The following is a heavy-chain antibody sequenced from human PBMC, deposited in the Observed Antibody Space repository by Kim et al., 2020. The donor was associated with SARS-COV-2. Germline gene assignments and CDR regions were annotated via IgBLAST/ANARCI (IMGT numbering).Heavy chain of an antibody. D-gene: IGHD3-9*01. V-gene: IGHV4-4*02. CDR3: ARKFYLDWSPNWFDA. CDR2: IYHSGKT. CDR1: GGSISSNKW. Sequence: SETLSLTCDVVGGSISSNKWWSWVRQPPGKGLEWLGEIYHSGKTNYNPSLKNRITISVDKSRNHFSLIVTSVSAADTAVYYCARKFYLDWSPNWFDAWGQGILVTVSS. J-gene: IGHJ5*02.